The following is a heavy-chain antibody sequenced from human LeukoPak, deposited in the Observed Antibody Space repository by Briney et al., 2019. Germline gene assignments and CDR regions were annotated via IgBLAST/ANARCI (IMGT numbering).Heavy chain of an antibody. Sequence: TGGSLRLSCAASGFTFSSYSMNWVRQAPGKGLEWVSSISSSSSYIYYADSVKGRFTISRDNAKNSLYLQMNSLRAEDTAVYYCARGEAAAGLGYFQHWGQGTLVTVSS. CDR2: ISSSSSYI. CDR1: GFTFSSYS. V-gene: IGHV3-21*01. J-gene: IGHJ1*01. CDR3: ARGEAAAGLGYFQH. D-gene: IGHD6-13*01.